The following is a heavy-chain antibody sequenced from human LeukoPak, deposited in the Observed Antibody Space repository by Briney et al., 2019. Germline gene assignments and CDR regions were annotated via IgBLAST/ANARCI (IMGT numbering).Heavy chain of an antibody. CDR2: IYYSGST. V-gene: IGHV4-39*07. Sequence: SETLSLTCTVSGGSISSSSYYWGWIRQPPGKGLEWIGSIYYSGSTYYNPSLKSRVTISVDTSKNQFSLKLSSVTAADTAVYYCARDWQNYDYVWGSYCRPYWGQGTLVTVSS. CDR1: GGSISSSSYY. D-gene: IGHD3-16*01. J-gene: IGHJ4*02. CDR3: ARDWQNYDYVWGSYCRPY.